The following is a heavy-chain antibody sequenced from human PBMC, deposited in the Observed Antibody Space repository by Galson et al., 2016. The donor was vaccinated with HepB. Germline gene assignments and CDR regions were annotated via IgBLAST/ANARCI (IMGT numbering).Heavy chain of an antibody. CDR1: GVSISSGGYY. Sequence: TLSLTCNVSGVSISSGGYYWSWIRQHPGKGLEWIGYIYYSGNTYYNPSLKSRVTISVDTSKNQFSLKLSSVTAADTAVYYCARVPSYYGSGGSRFDPWGQGTLVTVSS. D-gene: IGHD3-10*01. J-gene: IGHJ5*02. CDR3: ARVPSYYGSGGSRFDP. V-gene: IGHV4-31*03. CDR2: IYYSGNT.